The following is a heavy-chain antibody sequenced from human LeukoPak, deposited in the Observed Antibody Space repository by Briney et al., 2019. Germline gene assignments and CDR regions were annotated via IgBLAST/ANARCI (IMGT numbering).Heavy chain of an antibody. CDR1: GFTVSSNY. V-gene: IGHV3-53*01. J-gene: IGHJ4*02. D-gene: IGHD6-19*01. CDR2: IYSGGST. Sequence: GGSLRLSCAASGFTVSSNYMSWVRQAPGKGLEWVSVIYSGGSTYYADSVKGRFTISRDSSKNTLYLQMNSLRAEDTAVYYCAREGGPYGYSGGWYEFDYWGQGTLVTVSS. CDR3: AREGGPYGYSGGWYEFDY.